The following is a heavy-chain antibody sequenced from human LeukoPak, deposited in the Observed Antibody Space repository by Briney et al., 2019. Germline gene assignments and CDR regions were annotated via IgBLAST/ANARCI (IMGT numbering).Heavy chain of an antibody. CDR2: VWADGSNE. J-gene: IGHJ4*02. CDR1: GFTFSSYA. D-gene: IGHD2-2*01. CDR3: VRDSRPAD. V-gene: IGHV3-33*08. Sequence: GGSLRLSCATSGFTFSSYAMSWVRQAPGKGLEWVALVWADGSNEVYADSVKGRFTISRDNSKNTLYLQMNSLRAEDTAVYYCVRDSRPADWGQGTLVTVSS.